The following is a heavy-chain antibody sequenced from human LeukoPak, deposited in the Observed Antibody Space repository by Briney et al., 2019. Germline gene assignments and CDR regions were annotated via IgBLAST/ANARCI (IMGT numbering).Heavy chain of an antibody. CDR2: ISSNGSTI. CDR3: ARGPKTSFDY. V-gene: IGHV3-48*01. Sequence: GGSLRLSCAASGITFSSYMLTWVRQAPGKGLEWISYISSNGSTIYYAASVKGRFTISRDSAKNSLYLQMNGLRAEDTAIYYCARGPKTSFDYWGQGTLVTVSS. J-gene: IGHJ4*02. CDR1: GITFSSYM.